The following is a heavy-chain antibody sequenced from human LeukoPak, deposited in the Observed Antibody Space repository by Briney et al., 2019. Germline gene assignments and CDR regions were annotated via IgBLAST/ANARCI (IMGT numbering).Heavy chain of an antibody. Sequence: GSVKVPCKVSGYTLTELSMHWVRQAPGKGLEWMGGFDPEDGETIYAQKFQGRVTMTEDTSTDTAYMELSSLRSEDTAVYYCATGANIGYCSSTSCYVSYYFDYWGQGTLVTVSS. D-gene: IGHD2-2*01. CDR1: GYTLTELS. V-gene: IGHV1-24*01. CDR3: ATGANIGYCSSTSCYVSYYFDY. CDR2: FDPEDGET. J-gene: IGHJ4*02.